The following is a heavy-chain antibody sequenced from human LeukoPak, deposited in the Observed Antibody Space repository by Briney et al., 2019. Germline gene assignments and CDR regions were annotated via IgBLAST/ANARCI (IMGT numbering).Heavy chain of an antibody. CDR2: IYASGNT. CDR1: GGSISSYY. D-gene: IGHD3-3*01. V-gene: IGHV4-4*07. Sequence: SETLSLTCTVSGGSISSYYWSWVRQPAGKGLEWIGRIYASGNTNYNPSLKSRVTISVDTSKNQFSLKLSSVTAADTAVYYCAMMRIYEGYFDYWGQGTLVTVSS. J-gene: IGHJ4*02. CDR3: AMMRIYEGYFDY.